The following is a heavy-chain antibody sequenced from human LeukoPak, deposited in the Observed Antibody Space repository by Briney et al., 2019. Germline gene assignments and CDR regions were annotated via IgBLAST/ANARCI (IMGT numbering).Heavy chain of an antibody. J-gene: IGHJ5*01. CDR2: IRSDLSNK. Sequence: PGGSLRLSCAASGFSFSNYGMHWVRQAPGKGLEWVAFIRSDLSNKDYVDSVKGRFTISRDNSKNVLYLRMNSLTAEDTAIYYCAKDRPNFHENSGHYYRRDGDSWGQGTLVTVSS. CDR3: AKDRPNFHENSGHYYRRDGDS. D-gene: IGHD3-22*01. CDR1: GFSFSNYG. V-gene: IGHV3-30*02.